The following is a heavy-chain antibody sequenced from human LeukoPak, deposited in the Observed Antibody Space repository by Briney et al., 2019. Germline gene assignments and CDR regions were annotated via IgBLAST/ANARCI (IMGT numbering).Heavy chain of an antibody. J-gene: IGHJ4*02. CDR1: GFTFSTYD. CDR2: ISYDGSSE. CDR3: ASQKDYYFDY. Sequence: GGSLRLPCAASGFTFSTYDMHWDRQAPGKGLEWVSVISYDGSSEYHAESVKGRFTISRDNSKNTLYLQMNTLRAEDTAVYYCASQKDYYFDYWGQGTLVTVSS. V-gene: IGHV3-30-3*01.